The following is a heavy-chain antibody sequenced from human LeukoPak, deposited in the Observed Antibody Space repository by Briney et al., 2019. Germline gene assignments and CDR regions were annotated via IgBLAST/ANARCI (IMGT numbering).Heavy chain of an antibody. CDR3: AAALAIAVGGTTPGDY. D-gene: IGHD6-19*01. CDR1: GFTFSSYD. V-gene: IGHV3-30*03. J-gene: IGHJ4*02. Sequence: GGSLRLSCAASGFTFSSYDMHWVRQAPGKGLEWVAVISYDGSNKYYADSVKGRFTISRDNSKNTLYLQMNSLRVEDTAVYYCAAALAIAVGGTTPGDYWGQGTLVTVSS. CDR2: ISYDGSNK.